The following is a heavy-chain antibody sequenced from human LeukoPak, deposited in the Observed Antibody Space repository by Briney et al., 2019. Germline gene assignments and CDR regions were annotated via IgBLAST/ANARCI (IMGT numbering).Heavy chain of an antibody. CDR1: GFAFSFYA. V-gene: IGHV3-49*03. D-gene: IGHD4-23*01. CDR2: IRAKTYGGTT. Sequence: PGGSLRLSCAASGFAFSFYAMSWFRQAPGMGLEWVGFIRAKTYGGTTQYAASVKDRFTISRDDSESIAYLQMNSLKTEDTAVYYCARADYGGNAGGFWGQGTLVTVSS. CDR3: ARADYGGNAGGF. J-gene: IGHJ4*02.